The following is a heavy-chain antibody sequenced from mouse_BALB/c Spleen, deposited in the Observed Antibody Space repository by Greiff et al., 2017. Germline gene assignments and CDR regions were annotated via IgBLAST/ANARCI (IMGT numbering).Heavy chain of an antibody. J-gene: IGHJ1*01. Sequence: QVQLQQSGAELVRPGASVKLSCTASGYTFTSYWINWVKQRPGQGLEWIGNIYPSDSYTNYKQKFKDKATMTVDKSTNTAYMQLSSPTDEDSAVYCCTSGRLDWYFDVWGAGTTVTVSS. D-gene: IGHD2-4*01. CDR2: IYPSDSYT. CDR1: GYTFTSYW. V-gene: IGHV1-69*02. CDR3: TSGRLDWYFDV.